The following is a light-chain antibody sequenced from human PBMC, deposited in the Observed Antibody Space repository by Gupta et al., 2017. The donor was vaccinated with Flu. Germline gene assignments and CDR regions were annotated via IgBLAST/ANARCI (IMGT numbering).Light chain of an antibody. J-gene: IGLJ1*01. CDR1: NIGSKS. CDR2: DDS. Sequence: SYVLTQPPSVSVAPGQTARLTCGGNNIGSKSVHWYQQKPGQAPLLVVYDDSDRPSGIPERFSGSKSGNTATLTISRVEAGDEADYYCQVWDSSSDHLYVFGTGTKVTVL. CDR3: QVWDSSSDHLYV. V-gene: IGLV3-21*02.